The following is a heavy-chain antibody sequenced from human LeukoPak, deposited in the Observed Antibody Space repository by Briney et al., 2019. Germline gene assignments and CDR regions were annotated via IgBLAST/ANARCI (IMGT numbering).Heavy chain of an antibody. D-gene: IGHD3-22*01. CDR3: ARRTKRRMIVVVITPYFDY. CDR2: INHSGST. J-gene: IGHJ4*02. CDR1: GGSFSGYY. Sequence: KPSETLSLTCAVYGGSFSGYYWSWIRQPPGKGLEWIGEINHSGSTNYNPPLKSRVTISVDTSKNQFSLKLSSVTAADTAVYYCARRTKRRMIVVVITPYFDYWGQGILVTVSS. V-gene: IGHV4-34*01.